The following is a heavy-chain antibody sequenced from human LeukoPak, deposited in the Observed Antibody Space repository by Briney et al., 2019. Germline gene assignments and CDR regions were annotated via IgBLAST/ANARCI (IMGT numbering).Heavy chain of an antibody. V-gene: IGHV4-34*01. J-gene: IGHJ5*02. CDR2: INHSGST. Sequence: SETLSLTCAVYGGSFSGYYRSWIRQPPGKGLEWIGEINHSGSTNYNPSLKSRVTISVDTSKNQFSLKLSSVTAADTAVYYCATGRPSYYYDSSGYEFDPWGQGTLVTVSS. D-gene: IGHD3-22*01. CDR3: ATGRPSYYYDSSGYEFDP. CDR1: GGSFSGYY.